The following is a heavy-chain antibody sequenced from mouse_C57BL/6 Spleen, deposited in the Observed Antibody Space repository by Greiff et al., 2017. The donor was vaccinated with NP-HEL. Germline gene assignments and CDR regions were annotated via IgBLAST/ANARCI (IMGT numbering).Heavy chain of an antibody. CDR3: ARPDTTVVAMHWYFDV. CDR1: GYTFTSYW. D-gene: IGHD1-1*01. Sequence: VQLQQPGAELVKPGASVKMSCKASGYTFTSYWITWVKQRPGQGLEWIGDIYPGSGSTNYNEKFKSKATLTVDTSSSTAYMQLSSLTSEDSAVYYCARPDTTVVAMHWYFDVWGTGTTVTVSS. J-gene: IGHJ1*03. CDR2: IYPGSGST. V-gene: IGHV1-55*01.